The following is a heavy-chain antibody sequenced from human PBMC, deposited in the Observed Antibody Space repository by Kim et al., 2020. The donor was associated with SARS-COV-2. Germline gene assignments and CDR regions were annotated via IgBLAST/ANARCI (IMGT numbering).Heavy chain of an antibody. CDR3: ARGLRPLLLNYWYFDL. Sequence: GGSLRLSCAASGFTFRNYDMHWVRQATGKGLEWVSAIGTAGDTYYPGSVKGRFTISRENARNSLYLQINSLRAGDTAVYYCARGLRPLLLNYWYFDLWGRGTLVTVSS. D-gene: IGHD3-10*01. V-gene: IGHV3-13*04. CDR1: GFTFRNYD. CDR2: IGTAGDT. J-gene: IGHJ2*01.